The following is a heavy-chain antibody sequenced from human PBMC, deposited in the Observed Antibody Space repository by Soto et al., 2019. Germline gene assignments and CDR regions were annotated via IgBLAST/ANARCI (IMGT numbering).Heavy chain of an antibody. CDR2: INYNGRT. J-gene: IGHJ4*02. CDR3: ARYAGSSWFDY. V-gene: IGHV4-59*01. Sequence: SETQSLTCTVSEGYISTYDGSWIRTPQGKGLEWIGYINYNGRTNYNPSLNSRVTMSLDTSKNQFSLKLRSLTAADTAVFYCARYAGSSWFDYWGQGTLVPVSS. D-gene: IGHD6-13*01. CDR1: EGYISTYD.